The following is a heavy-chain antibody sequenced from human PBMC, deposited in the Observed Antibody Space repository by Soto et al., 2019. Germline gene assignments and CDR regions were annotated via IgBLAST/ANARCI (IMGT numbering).Heavy chain of an antibody. CDR2: IYYTGKT. CDR1: GGTIGDYY. V-gene: IGHV4-59*01. J-gene: IGHJ4*02. CDR3: VRKHHRAGSFDS. D-gene: IGHD2-21*01. Sequence: PSETLSLTCTISGGTIGDYYWSWIRQPPGKELEWIAYIYYTGKTDQNPSLERRVSISLGTSGNQFSLNLSSVTAADTAVYYCVRKHHRAGSFDSWGPGILVTVSS.